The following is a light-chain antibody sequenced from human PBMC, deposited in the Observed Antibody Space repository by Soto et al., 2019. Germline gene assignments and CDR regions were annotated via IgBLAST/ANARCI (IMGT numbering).Light chain of an antibody. CDR2: GAS. J-gene: IGKJ1*01. V-gene: IGKV3-15*01. Sequence: TGMSLSPATLSVSHGERGTLSCRASQSVNSNLAWYQQKLGQAPRVLIFGASTRATGIPARFSGSGSGTEFSLTIISLQSEDFAVYYCQVDTTRPWTFGQGTRLDNK. CDR1: QSVNSN. CDR3: QVDTTRPWT.